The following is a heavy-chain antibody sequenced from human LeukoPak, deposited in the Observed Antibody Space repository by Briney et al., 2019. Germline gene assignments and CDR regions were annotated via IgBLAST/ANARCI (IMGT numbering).Heavy chain of an antibody. CDR2: INPSGGST. D-gene: IGHD6-19*01. V-gene: IGHV1-46*01. CDR1: GYTFTSYC. Sequence: ASVKVSCKASGYTFTSYCMHWVRQAPGQGLEWMGIINPSGGSTSYAQKFQGRVTMTRDTSTSTVYMELSSLRSEDTAVYYCARDQRGPSGWYGAYFDYWGQGTLVTVSS. CDR3: ARDQRGPSGWYGAYFDY. J-gene: IGHJ4*02.